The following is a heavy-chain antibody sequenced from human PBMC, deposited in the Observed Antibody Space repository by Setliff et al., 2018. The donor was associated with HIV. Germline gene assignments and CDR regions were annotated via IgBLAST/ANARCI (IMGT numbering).Heavy chain of an antibody. D-gene: IGHD2-15*01. CDR2: IYPSGGST. CDR3: ARVRYCSGGSCYGGEYWFDP. Sequence: GASVKVSCKASGYTFTSYYIHWVRQAPGQGLEWMGVIYPSGGSTSYAQSFQDRVTMTRDTSTSTVYMELSSLRSEDTAVYHCARVRYCSGGSCYGGEYWFDPWGQGTLVTVSS. V-gene: IGHV1-46*01. J-gene: IGHJ5*02. CDR1: GYTFTSYY.